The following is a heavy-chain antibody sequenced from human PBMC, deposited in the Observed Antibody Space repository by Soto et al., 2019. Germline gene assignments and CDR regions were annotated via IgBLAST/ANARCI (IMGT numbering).Heavy chain of an antibody. Sequence: SETLSLTCAVYGGSFSGYYWSLIRQPPGKGLEWIGEINHSGSTNYNPSLKSRVTISVDTSKNQFSLKLSSVTAADTAVYYCARCLGIAARPVDYWGQGTLVTVS. CDR3: ARCLGIAARPVDY. D-gene: IGHD6-6*01. J-gene: IGHJ4*02. CDR2: INHSGST. V-gene: IGHV4-34*01. CDR1: GGSFSGYY.